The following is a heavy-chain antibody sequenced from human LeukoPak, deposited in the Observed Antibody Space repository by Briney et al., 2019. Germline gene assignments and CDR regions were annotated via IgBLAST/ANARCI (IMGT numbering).Heavy chain of an antibody. CDR1: GGSFTDYY. J-gene: IGHJ4*02. V-gene: IGHV4-34*01. Sequence: SETLSLTCAVYGGSFTDYYWSWIRQPPGKGLEWLGEISHTGNTHYNPSLKSRVTVSVDISADMSTTRVSLNLKSVTAADMAIYYARGPGHSFKYWGQGTRVTVSS. D-gene: IGHD5-18*01. CDR3: ARGPGHSFKY. CDR2: ISHTGNT.